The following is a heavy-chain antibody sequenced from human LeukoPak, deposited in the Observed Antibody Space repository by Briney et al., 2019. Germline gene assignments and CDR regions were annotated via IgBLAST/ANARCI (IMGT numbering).Heavy chain of an antibody. V-gene: IGHV4-39*07. Sequence: PSETLSLTCTVSGGSISSSSYYWGWIRQPPGEGLEWIGSIYYSGSTYYNPSLKSRVTISVDTSKNQFSLKLSSVTAADTAVYYCFSAPLDTAMVTGDYWGQGTLVTVSS. CDR3: FSAPLDTAMVTGDY. J-gene: IGHJ4*02. CDR2: IYYSGST. CDR1: GGSISSSSYY. D-gene: IGHD5-18*01.